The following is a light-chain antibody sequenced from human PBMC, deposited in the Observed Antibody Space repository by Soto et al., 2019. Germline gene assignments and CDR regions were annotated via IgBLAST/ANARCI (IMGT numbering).Light chain of an antibody. Sequence: DIVMTQSPDSLAVSLGERATINCKSSQSVFSSSKNKNFLAWYQQRPGQPPTLLISWASTRESGVPDRFTGSGSGTDFTLTITSLQVEDVAVYFCQQYYTLPYTFGQGTKLEIK. J-gene: IGKJ2*01. V-gene: IGKV4-1*01. CDR2: WAS. CDR3: QQYYTLPYT. CDR1: QSVFSSSKNKNF.